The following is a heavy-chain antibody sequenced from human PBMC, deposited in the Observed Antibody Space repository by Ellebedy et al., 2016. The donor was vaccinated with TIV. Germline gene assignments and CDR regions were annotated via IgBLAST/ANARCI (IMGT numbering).Heavy chain of an antibody. CDR1: GFTFSSYS. Sequence: PGGSLRLSCAASGFTFSSYSMNWVRQAPGKGLEWVSYISSSGSTIYYADSVKGRFTISRDNAKNSLYLQMNSLRAEDTAVYYCAREGDTTAMVDYWGQGTLVTVSS. CDR3: AREGDTTAMVDY. D-gene: IGHD5-18*01. V-gene: IGHV3-48*04. CDR2: ISSSGSTI. J-gene: IGHJ4*02.